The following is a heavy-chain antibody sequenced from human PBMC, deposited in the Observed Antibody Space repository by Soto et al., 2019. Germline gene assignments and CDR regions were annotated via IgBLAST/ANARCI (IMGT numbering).Heavy chain of an antibody. CDR2: ISSSSSYI. CDR1: GFTFSSYS. D-gene: IGHD5-12*01. J-gene: IGHJ4*02. CDR3: ARESGYDSPDEYYFDY. V-gene: IGHV3-21*01. Sequence: GGSLRLSCAASGFTFSSYSMNWVRQAPGKGLEWVSSISSSSSYIYYADSVKGRFTISRDNAKNSLYLQMNSLRAEDTAVYYCARESGYDSPDEYYFDYWGQGTLVTVSS.